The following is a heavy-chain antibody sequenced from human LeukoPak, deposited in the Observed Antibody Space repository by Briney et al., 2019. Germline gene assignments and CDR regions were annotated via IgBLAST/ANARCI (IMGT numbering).Heavy chain of an antibody. CDR3: ARVGDYSPRGWFDP. V-gene: IGHV1-46*01. Sequence: ASVKVSCKASGYTLTSYYIHWVRQAPGQGLEWMGIINPSGGSTTYAQKFQGRVTMTRDMSTRTLYMELSSLRSEDTAFYYCARVGDYSPRGWFDPWGQGTLVTVSS. CDR1: GYTLTSYY. J-gene: IGHJ5*02. D-gene: IGHD4-11*01. CDR2: INPSGGST.